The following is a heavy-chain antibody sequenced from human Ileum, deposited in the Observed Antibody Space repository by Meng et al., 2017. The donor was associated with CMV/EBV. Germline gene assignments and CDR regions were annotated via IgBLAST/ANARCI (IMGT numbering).Heavy chain of an antibody. CDR3: ARDSDFWTTSRFDY. Sequence: GGSISSTSYYWGWIRQPPGKGLEWIGSIYFTGSTYYNPSLKSRVTISVDTSKNQFSLRLSSVTAADTAVYYCARDSDFWTTSRFDYWGQSTLVTVSS. D-gene: IGHD3-3*01. V-gene: IGHV4-39*07. CDR2: IYFTGST. CDR1: GGSISSTSYY. J-gene: IGHJ4*02.